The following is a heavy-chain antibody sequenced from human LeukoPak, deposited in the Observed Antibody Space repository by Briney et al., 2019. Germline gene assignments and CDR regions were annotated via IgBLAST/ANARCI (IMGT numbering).Heavy chain of an antibody. Sequence: PSETLSLTCTVSGGSISDTSHSWGWIRQPPGEGLGWIGSIYYIGTTYYNPSLNSRVTISGDTSKNQFSLELSFVTAADTALYYCARHTYTYAKYYYYMDVWGKGTTVTVSS. CDR2: IYYIGTT. V-gene: IGHV4-39*01. CDR1: GGSISDTSHS. CDR3: ARHTYTYAKYYYYMDV. J-gene: IGHJ6*03. D-gene: IGHD5-18*01.